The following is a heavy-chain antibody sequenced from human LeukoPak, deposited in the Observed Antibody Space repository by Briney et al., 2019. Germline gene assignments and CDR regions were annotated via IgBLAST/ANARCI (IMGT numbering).Heavy chain of an antibody. CDR3: AKVRGAAARLYYFDY. J-gene: IGHJ4*02. D-gene: IGHD6-25*01. V-gene: IGHV3-23*01. CDR1: GFIFSNYA. CDR2: IGGGGAST. Sequence: GGSLRLSCAASGFIFSNYAMSWVRQAPGKGLEWVSTIGGGGASTYYADSVKGRCTISRDNSKNTLYLQMNSLRAGDTAVYYCAKVRGAAARLYYFDYWGQGTLVTVSS.